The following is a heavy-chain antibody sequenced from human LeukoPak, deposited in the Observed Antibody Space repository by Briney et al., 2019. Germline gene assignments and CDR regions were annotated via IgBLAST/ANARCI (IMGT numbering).Heavy chain of an antibody. CDR2: IYYSGST. Sequence: TSETLSLTCTVSGGSISSYYWSWIRQPPGKGLEWIGYIYYSGSTNYNPSLKSRVTISVDTSKNQFSLKLSSVTAADTAVYYCARDVRTYYDFWSGYPNWFDPWGQGTLVTVSS. CDR1: GGSISSYY. D-gene: IGHD3-3*01. CDR3: ARDVRTYYDFWSGYPNWFDP. V-gene: IGHV4-59*01. J-gene: IGHJ5*02.